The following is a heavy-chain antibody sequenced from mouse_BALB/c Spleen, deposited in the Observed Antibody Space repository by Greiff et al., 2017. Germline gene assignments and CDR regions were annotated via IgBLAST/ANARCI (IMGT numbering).Heavy chain of an antibody. CDR2: ISYDGSN. CDR3: ARVGYYGNYGDY. Sequence: ESGPGLVKPSQSLSLTCSVTGYSITSGYYWNWIRQFPGNKLEWMGYISYDGSNNYNPSLKNRISITRDTSKNQFFLKLNSVTTEDTATYYCARVGYYGNYGDYWGQGTSVTVSS. D-gene: IGHD2-1*01. J-gene: IGHJ4*01. V-gene: IGHV3-6*02. CDR1: GYSITSGYY.